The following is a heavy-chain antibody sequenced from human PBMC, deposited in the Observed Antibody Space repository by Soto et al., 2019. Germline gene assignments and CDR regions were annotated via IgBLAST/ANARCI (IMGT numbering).Heavy chain of an antibody. V-gene: IGHV3-11*06. CDR2: ISGTSGYT. CDR3: ARDRGGYGPPDV. J-gene: IGHJ6*02. Sequence: QLQLVESGGGLVKPGGSVRLSCAASEFSFSDSYMSWVRQAPGKGLEWVSYISGTSGYTGYADSVKGRFTISRDNAKNSLYLQMYSLRVEDTAVYYCARDRGGYGPPDVWGQGTTVTVSS. D-gene: IGHD3-10*01. CDR1: EFSFSDSY.